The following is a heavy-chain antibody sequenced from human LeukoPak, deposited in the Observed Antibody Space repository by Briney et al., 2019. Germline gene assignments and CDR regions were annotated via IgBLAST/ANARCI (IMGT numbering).Heavy chain of an antibody. J-gene: IGHJ4*02. CDR3: ARVGYRRYLGFDY. CDR2: INHSGST. D-gene: IGHD6-13*01. CDR1: GGSFSGYY. V-gene: IGHV4-34*01. Sequence: SETLSLTCAVYGGSFSGYYWSWIRQPPGKGLEWIGEINHSGSTNYNPSLKSRVTISVDTSKNQFSLKLSSVTAADTAAYYCARVGYRRYLGFDYWGQGPLVTVS.